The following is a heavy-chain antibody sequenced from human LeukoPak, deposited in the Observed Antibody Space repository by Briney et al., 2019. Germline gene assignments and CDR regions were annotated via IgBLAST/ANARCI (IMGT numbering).Heavy chain of an antibody. J-gene: IGHJ4*02. D-gene: IGHD3-3*01. V-gene: IGHV3-23*01. CDR1: GFTFSSYG. CDR2: ISGSGGST. Sequence: QTGGSLRLSCAASGFTFSSYGMHWVRQAPGKGLEWVSAISGSGGSTYYADSVKGRFTISRDNAKNSLYLQMNSLRAEDTAVFYCARDRGGTDDFWSGYYTGYFDYWGQGTLVTVSS. CDR3: ARDRGGTDDFWSGYYTGYFDY.